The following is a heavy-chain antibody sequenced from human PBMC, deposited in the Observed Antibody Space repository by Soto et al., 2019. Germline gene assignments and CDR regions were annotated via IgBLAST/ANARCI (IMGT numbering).Heavy chain of an antibody. V-gene: IGHV1-18*04. CDR1: GYTFTSYG. D-gene: IGHD3-10*01. J-gene: IGHJ6*03. CDR2: ISAYNGNT. Sequence: ASVKVSCKASGYTFTSYGISWVRPAPGQELEWMGWISAYNGNTNYAQKLQGRVTMTTDTSTSTAYMELRSLRSDDTAVYYCARGVHGSGYYYYYMDVWGKGTTVTVSS. CDR3: ARGVHGSGYYYYYMDV.